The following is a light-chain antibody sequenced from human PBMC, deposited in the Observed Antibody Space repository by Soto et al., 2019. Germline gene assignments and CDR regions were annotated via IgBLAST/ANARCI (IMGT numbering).Light chain of an antibody. V-gene: IGKV1-5*03. Sequence: DIQMTQSPSTLSASVGDRVTITCRASQSINNWLAWYQQKPGKAPKLLIYKTSNLESGVPSRFSGSGSGTAFSLTINSLQPDDFATYYCKQYKSFSLNFGGGTRVEVK. CDR1: QSINNW. CDR2: KTS. J-gene: IGKJ4*01. CDR3: KQYKSFSLN.